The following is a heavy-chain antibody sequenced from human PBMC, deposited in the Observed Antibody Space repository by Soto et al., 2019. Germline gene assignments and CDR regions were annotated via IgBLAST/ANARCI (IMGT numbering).Heavy chain of an antibody. V-gene: IGHV4-34*01. Sequence: SETLSLTCGVYGGSFSGYYWSWIRQPPGKGLEWIGEVNHSGSTNYNPSLKSRVTISVDTSKNQFSLKLSSVTAADTAVYYCARHWGYCFGYQPIYGMDVWGQGPTVT. CDR2: VNHSGST. CDR1: GGSFSGYY. D-gene: IGHD5-18*01. CDR3: ARHWGYCFGYQPIYGMDV. J-gene: IGHJ6*02.